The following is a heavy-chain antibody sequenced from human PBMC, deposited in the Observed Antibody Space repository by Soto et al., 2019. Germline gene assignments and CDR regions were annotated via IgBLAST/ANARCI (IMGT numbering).Heavy chain of an antibody. CDR2: IYHSGST. CDR3: ARGLQDNWNYDWLDP. CDR1: GGSISSGGYS. D-gene: IGHD1-7*01. V-gene: IGHV4-30-2*01. J-gene: IGHJ5*02. Sequence: PSETLSLTCAVSGGSISSGGYSWSWIRQPPGKGLEWIGYIYHSGSTYYNPSLKSRVTISVDRSKNQFSLKLSSVTAADTAVYYCARGLQDNWNYDWLDPWGQGTLVTVSS.